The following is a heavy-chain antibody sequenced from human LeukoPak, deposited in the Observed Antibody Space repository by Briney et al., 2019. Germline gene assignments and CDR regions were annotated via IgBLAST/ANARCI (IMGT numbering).Heavy chain of an antibody. CDR1: GGSISSGGYC. CDR3: ARELEYYDYIWGINWFDP. J-gene: IGHJ5*02. D-gene: IGHD3-16*01. CDR2: IYYSGST. V-gene: IGHV4-31*03. Sequence: SETLSLTCTVSGGSISSGGYCWSWIRQHPGKGLEWIGYIYYSGSTYYNPSLKSRVTISVDTSKNQFSLKLSSVTAADTAVYYCARELEYYDYIWGINWFDPWGQGTLVTVSS.